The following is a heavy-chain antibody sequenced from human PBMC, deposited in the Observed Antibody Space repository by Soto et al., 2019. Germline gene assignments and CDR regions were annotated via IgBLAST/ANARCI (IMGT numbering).Heavy chain of an antibody. CDR3: AHSEPHYYDSSGYYFFDY. D-gene: IGHD3-22*01. CDR2: IYWDDDK. V-gene: IGHV2-5*02. J-gene: IGHJ4*02. CDR1: GFSLSTSGVG. Sequence: QITLKESGPALVKPTQTLTLTCTFSGFSLSTSGVGVGWIRQPPGKALEWLALIYWDDDKRYSPSLKSRLTNTKDTPKNQVVLTMTNMDPVDTATYYCAHSEPHYYDSSGYYFFDYWGQGTLVTVSS.